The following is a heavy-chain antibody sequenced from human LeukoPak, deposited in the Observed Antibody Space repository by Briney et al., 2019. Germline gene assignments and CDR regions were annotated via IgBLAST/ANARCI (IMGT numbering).Heavy chain of an antibody. J-gene: IGHJ3*02. D-gene: IGHD6-13*01. V-gene: IGHV3-30*18. CDR1: GFTFSSYG. CDR2: ISYDGSNK. Sequence: GGSLRLSCAASGFTFSSYGMHWVRQAPGKGLEWVAVISYDGSNKYYADSVKGRFTISRDNSRNTLYLQMNSLRAEDTAVYYCAKLSSLDAFDIWGQGTMVTVSS. CDR3: AKLSSLDAFDI.